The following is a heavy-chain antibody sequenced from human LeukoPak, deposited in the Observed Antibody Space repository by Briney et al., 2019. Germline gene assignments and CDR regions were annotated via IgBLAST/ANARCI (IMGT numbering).Heavy chain of an antibody. CDR2: IRNDGSIK. V-gene: IGHV3-30*02. Sequence: GGSLRLSCAASGFTFSSYAMHWVRQAPGQGLDWVAFIRNDGSIKYYADSVKGRFTISRDNSKNTLYLQMNSLRTEDTAVYYCARGSGGSGNSYNNDAFDIWGQGTMVTVSS. CDR1: GFTFSSYA. J-gene: IGHJ3*02. D-gene: IGHD3-10*01. CDR3: ARGSGGSGNSYNNDAFDI.